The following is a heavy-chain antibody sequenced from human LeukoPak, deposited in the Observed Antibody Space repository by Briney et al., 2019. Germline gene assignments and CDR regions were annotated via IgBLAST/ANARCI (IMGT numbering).Heavy chain of an antibody. D-gene: IGHD6-6*01. V-gene: IGHV1-46*01. J-gene: IGHJ5*02. CDR2: INPSGGST. CDR1: GYTFTSYY. Sequence: GASVKVSCKASGYTFTSYYMHWVRQAPGQGLEWMGIINPSGGSTSYAQKFQGRVTMTRDMSTSTVYMELSSLRSEDTAVYYCAREGSIAERYSGGVFVLWGQGTLVTVSS. CDR3: AREGSIAERYSGGVFVL.